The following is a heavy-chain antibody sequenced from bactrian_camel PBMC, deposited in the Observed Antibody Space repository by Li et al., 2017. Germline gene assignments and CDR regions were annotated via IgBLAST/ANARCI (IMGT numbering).Heavy chain of an antibody. CDR2: IESDGST. J-gene: IGHJ4*01. CDR3: AARKVARGSHFSLGRAPALRRDEYNF. V-gene: IGHV3S9*01. CDR1: GYAVSSYC. D-gene: IGHD2*01. Sequence: HVQLVESGGGSVQAGGSLRLSCAASGYAVSSYCMAWFRQIPDKEREGVAGIESDGSTSYADSVKGRFTISQDNSKNTLFLQMNVLRPEDTAMYYCAARKVARGSHFSLGRAPALRRDEYNFWGQGTQVTVS.